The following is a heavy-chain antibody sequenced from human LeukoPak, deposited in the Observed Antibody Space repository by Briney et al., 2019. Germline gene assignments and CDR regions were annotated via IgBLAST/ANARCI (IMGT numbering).Heavy chain of an antibody. CDR3: ALQLGYCSGGSCYHAEYFQH. D-gene: IGHD2-15*01. CDR2: INPNSGGT. CDR1: GYTFTGYY. V-gene: IGHV1-2*02. J-gene: IGHJ1*01. Sequence: GASVKVSCKASGYTFTGYYMYWVRQAPGQGLEWMGWINPNSGGTNYAQKFQGRVTMTRDTSISTAYVELSRLRSDDTAVYYCALQLGYCSGGSCYHAEYFQHWGQGTLVTVSS.